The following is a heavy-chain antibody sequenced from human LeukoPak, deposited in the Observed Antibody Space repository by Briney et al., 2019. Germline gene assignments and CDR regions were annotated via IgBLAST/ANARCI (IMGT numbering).Heavy chain of an antibody. Sequence: TGGSLRLSCAASGSTFSSYSMNWVRQAPGKGLEWVSSISSSSSYIYYADSVKGRFTISRDNAKNSLYLQMNSLRAEDTAVYYCARDEWELLLPDYWGQGTLVTVSS. CDR1: GSTFSSYS. V-gene: IGHV3-21*01. J-gene: IGHJ4*02. D-gene: IGHD1-26*01. CDR2: ISSSSSYI. CDR3: ARDEWELLLPDY.